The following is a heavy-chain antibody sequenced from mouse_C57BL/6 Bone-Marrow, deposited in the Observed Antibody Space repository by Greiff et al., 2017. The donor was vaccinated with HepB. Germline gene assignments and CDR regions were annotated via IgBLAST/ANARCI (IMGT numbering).Heavy chain of an antibody. D-gene: IGHD1-1*01. J-gene: IGHJ4*01. V-gene: IGHV5-4*01. CDR1: GFTFSSYA. Sequence: EVHLVESGGGLVKPGGSLKLSCAASGFTFSSYAMSWVRQTPEKRLEWVATISDGGSYTYYPDNVKGRFTISRDNAKNNLYLQMSHLKSEDTAMYYCARVGDGGYAMDYWGQGTSVTVSS. CDR2: ISDGGSYT. CDR3: ARVGDGGYAMDY.